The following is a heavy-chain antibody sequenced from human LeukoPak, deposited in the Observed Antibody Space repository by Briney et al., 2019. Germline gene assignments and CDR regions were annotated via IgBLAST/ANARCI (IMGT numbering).Heavy chain of an antibody. Sequence: SETLSLTCAVYGGSFSGYYWSWIRQPPGKGLEWIGEINHSGSTNYNPSLKSRVNISVDTSKNQFSLKLSSVTAADTAVYYCARGGSYYDYVWGSYPFTYAFDIWGQGTMVTVSS. CDR3: ARGGSYYDYVWGSYPFTYAFDI. J-gene: IGHJ3*02. CDR1: GGSFSGYY. D-gene: IGHD3-16*02. CDR2: INHSGST. V-gene: IGHV4-34*01.